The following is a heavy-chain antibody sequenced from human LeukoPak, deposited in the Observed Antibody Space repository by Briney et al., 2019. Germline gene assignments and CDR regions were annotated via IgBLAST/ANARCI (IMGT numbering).Heavy chain of an antibody. D-gene: IGHD4-23*01. CDR2: INPNSGGT. CDR3: ARVDYGGNFFPFDY. Sequence: WASVKVSCKASGYTFTGYYMHWVRQAPGQGLEWMGWINPNSGGTNYAQKFQGRVTMTRNTSISTAYMELSSLRSEDTAVYYCARVDYGGNFFPFDYWGQGTLVTVSS. J-gene: IGHJ4*02. V-gene: IGHV1-2*02. CDR1: GYTFTGYY.